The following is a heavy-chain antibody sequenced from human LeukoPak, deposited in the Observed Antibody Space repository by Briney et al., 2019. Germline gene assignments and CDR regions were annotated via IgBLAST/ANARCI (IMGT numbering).Heavy chain of an antibody. J-gene: IGHJ3*02. V-gene: IGHV7-4-1*02. Sequence: GASVKVSCKASGYTFTGYYTHWVRQAPGQGLEWMGWINTNTGNPTYAQGFTGRFVFSLDTSVSTAYLQFSSLKAEDTAVYYCARDLGYCSGGSCQEAQPAFDIWGQGTMVTVSS. CDR1: GYTFTGYY. D-gene: IGHD2-15*01. CDR2: INTNTGNP. CDR3: ARDLGYCSGGSCQEAQPAFDI.